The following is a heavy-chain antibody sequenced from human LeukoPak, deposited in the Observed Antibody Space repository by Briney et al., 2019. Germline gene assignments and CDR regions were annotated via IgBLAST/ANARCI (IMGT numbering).Heavy chain of an antibody. CDR1: GCTFSSYG. D-gene: IGHD3-10*01. J-gene: IGHJ4*02. CDR3: AKGGTYYYGSGGYWTSDY. Sequence: GGSLGLSCAASGCTFSSYGMHWVRQAPGKGLEWVAVIWYDGSNKYYADSVKGRFTISRDNSKSTLYLQMNSLIAEDTAVYYCAKGGTYYYGSGGYWTSDYWGQGTLVTISS. CDR2: IWYDGSNK. V-gene: IGHV3-33*06.